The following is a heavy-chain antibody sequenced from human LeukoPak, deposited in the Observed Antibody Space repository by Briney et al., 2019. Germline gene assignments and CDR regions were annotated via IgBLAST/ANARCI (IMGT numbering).Heavy chain of an antibody. CDR3: ASREGYSSGWLNDY. Sequence: ASVKVSCKASGYTFTSYGISWVRQAPGQGLEWMGWISAYNGNTNYAQKFQGRVTMTRNTSISTAYMELSSLRSEDTAVYYCASREGYSSGWLNDYWGQGTLVTVSS. V-gene: IGHV1-18*01. CDR1: GYTFTSYG. CDR2: ISAYNGNT. D-gene: IGHD6-19*01. J-gene: IGHJ4*02.